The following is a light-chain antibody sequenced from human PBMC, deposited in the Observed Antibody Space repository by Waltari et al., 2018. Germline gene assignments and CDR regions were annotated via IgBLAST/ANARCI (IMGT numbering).Light chain of an antibody. J-gene: IGKJ1*01. Sequence: DVVMTQSPLSLPVTLGQPASISCRSSQSLVHSAGNTYLNWFHTRPGQYPRRLISKVSNRDAGVPDRFSGSGSGTDCTLKISRVEAEDVGVYYCMQGTHRPRTVGQGTKVEIK. CDR1: QSLVHSAGNTY. V-gene: IGKV2-30*02. CDR3: MQGTHRPRT. CDR2: KVS.